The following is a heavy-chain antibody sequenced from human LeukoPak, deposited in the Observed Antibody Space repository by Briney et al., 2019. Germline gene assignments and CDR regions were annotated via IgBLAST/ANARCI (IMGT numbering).Heavy chain of an antibody. Sequence: GGSLRLSCAASGFTFSSYAMSWVRQAPGKGLEWVSAISGGGGSTYYADSVKGRFTISRDNSKNTLYLQMNRLTVEDTAVYYCGRGMRDYYGLDYWGQGFLVTVSS. J-gene: IGHJ4*02. V-gene: IGHV3-23*01. D-gene: IGHD3-10*01. CDR1: GFTFSSYA. CDR3: GRGMRDYYGLDY. CDR2: ISGGGGST.